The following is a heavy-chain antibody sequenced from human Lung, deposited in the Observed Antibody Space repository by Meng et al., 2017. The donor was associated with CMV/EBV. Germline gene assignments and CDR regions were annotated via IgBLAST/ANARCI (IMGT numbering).Heavy chain of an antibody. Sequence: GSLRLXXAVSGGFISSSSWWRWVRQPPGKGLEWIGEIHHIGRTKYNPSLKSRVILSVDKTKDQFTLNLSSVTAADTAVYFCAKEYCSATSCYLLASGGMDVWGQGXTVTVSS. CDR3: AKEYCSATSCYLLASGGMDV. D-gene: IGHD2-2*01. J-gene: IGHJ6*02. CDR1: GGFISSSSW. V-gene: IGHV4-4*01. CDR2: IHHIGRT.